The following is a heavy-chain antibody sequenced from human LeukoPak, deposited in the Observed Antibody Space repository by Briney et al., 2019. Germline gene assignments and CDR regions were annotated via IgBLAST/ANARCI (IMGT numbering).Heavy chain of an antibody. J-gene: IGHJ3*02. CDR2: IYSGGGT. CDR1: GFTVSSNY. V-gene: IGHV3-53*01. Sequence: LAGGSLRLSCAASGFTVSSNYMSWVRQAPGKGLEWVSVIYSGGGTSYADSVKDRLTISRDNSKTTLYLQMNSRRAEDTAVYYCARDFDYYDSSAGAFDIWGQGTMVTLSS. D-gene: IGHD3-22*01. CDR3: ARDFDYYDSSAGAFDI.